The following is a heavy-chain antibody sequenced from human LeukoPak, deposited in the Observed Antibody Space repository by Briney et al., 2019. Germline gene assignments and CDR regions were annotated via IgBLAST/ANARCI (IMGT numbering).Heavy chain of an antibody. J-gene: IGHJ4*02. Sequence: SETLSLTCAVYGGSFSGYYWSWIRQPPGKGLEWIGEINHSGSTNYNPSLKSRVTISVDTSKNQFPLKLSSVTAADTAVYYCAIPSWGSGSYYRYYFDYWGQGTLVTVSS. CDR2: INHSGST. V-gene: IGHV4-34*01. CDR1: GGSFSGYY. D-gene: IGHD3-10*01. CDR3: AIPSWGSGSYYRYYFDY.